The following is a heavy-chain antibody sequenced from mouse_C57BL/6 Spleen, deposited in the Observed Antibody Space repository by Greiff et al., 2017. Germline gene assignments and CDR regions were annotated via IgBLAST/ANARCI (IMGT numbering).Heavy chain of an antibody. J-gene: IGHJ4*01. CDR1: GYTFTNYW. CDR3: ARAEDYYGSSYGFAMDY. V-gene: IGHV1-63*01. CDR2: IYPGGGYT. D-gene: IGHD1-1*01. Sequence: VQLQQSGAELVRPGTSVKMSCKASGYTFTNYWIGWAKQRPGHGLEWIGDIYPGGGYTNYNEKFKGKATLTADKSSSTAYMQFSSLTSEDSAIYYCARAEDYYGSSYGFAMDYWGQGTSDTVSS.